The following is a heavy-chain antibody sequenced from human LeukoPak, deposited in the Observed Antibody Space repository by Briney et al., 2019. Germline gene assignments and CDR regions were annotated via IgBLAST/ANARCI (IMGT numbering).Heavy chain of an antibody. Sequence: KASETLSLTCAVYGGSFSGYYWSWIRQPPGKGLEWIGEINHSGSTNYNPSLKSRVTISVDTSKNQFSLKLSSVTAADTAVYYCARTNPDYYGSGSYFGYWGQGTLVTVSS. J-gene: IGHJ4*02. D-gene: IGHD3-10*01. CDR2: INHSGST. CDR3: ARTNPDYYGSGSYFGY. V-gene: IGHV4-34*01. CDR1: GGSFSGYY.